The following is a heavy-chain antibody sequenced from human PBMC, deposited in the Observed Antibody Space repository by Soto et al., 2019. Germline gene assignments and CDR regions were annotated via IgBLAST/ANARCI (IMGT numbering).Heavy chain of an antibody. CDR1: GGTFSSYA. V-gene: IGHV1-69*01. D-gene: IGHD4-17*01. J-gene: IGHJ6*02. CDR3: ARGSPISITVIPLYYYYGMDV. Sequence: QVQLVQSGAEVKKPGSSVKVSCKASGGTFSSYAISWVRQAPGQGLEWMGGIIPIFGTANYAQKFQGRVTITADESTSTAYMELSSLRSEDTAVYYCARGSPISITVIPLYYYYGMDVWDQGTTVTVSS. CDR2: IIPIFGTA.